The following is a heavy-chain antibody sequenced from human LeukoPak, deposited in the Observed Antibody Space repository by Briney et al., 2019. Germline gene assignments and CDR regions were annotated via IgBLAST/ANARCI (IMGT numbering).Heavy chain of an antibody. D-gene: IGHD3-10*01. J-gene: IGHJ4*02. V-gene: IGHV1-2*02. CDR3: ARGPLGGYGSGSQADY. CDR1: GYTFTGYF. CDR2: ISPNTGGT. Sequence: ASVKVSCKASGYTFTGYFMHWVRQAPGQGLEWMGWISPNTGGTNYAQTFQGRVLMTRDTSVSTAYMELYSLRSDDTAVHYCARGPLGGYGSGSQADYWGQGTLVSVSS.